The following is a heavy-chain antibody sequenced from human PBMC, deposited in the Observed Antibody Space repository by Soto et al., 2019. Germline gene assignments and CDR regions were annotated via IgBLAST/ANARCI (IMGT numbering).Heavy chain of an antibody. CDR1: GFSLSTSGVG. Sequence: QITLKESGPTLVKPTQTLTLTCTFSGFSLSTSGVGVGWIRQPPGKALEWLALIYWDDDKRYSPSLKSRLTITKDTSKNQVVLTMTNMDPVDTATYYCAHVKLLLWFGPFDYWGQGTLVTVSS. CDR2: IYWDDDK. V-gene: IGHV2-5*02. J-gene: IGHJ4*02. CDR3: AHVKLLLWFGPFDY. D-gene: IGHD3-10*01.